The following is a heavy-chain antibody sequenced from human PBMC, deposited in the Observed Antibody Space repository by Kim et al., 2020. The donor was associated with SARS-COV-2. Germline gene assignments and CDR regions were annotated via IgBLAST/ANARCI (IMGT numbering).Heavy chain of an antibody. J-gene: IGHJ5*02. CDR3: AREAILTGYYRSWFDP. Sequence: KFQGGVTMTRDTSTSTVYMELSSLRSEDTAVYYCAREAILTGYYRSWFDPWGQGTLVTVSS. V-gene: IGHV1-46*01. D-gene: IGHD3-9*01.